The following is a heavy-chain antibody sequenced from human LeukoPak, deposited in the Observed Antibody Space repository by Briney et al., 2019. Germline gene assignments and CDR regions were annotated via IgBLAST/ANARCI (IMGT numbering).Heavy chain of an antibody. CDR1: GYSFTSYW. J-gene: IGHJ4*02. CDR2: IYPSDSDT. Sequence: GEPLKISCKGSGYSFTSYWIGWVRQMPGKGLEWMGIIYPSDSDTRYSPSFQGQVTISSDKSISTAYLQWRSLKVSDTAIYYCARFGSAGDRRADYWGQGTLVTVSS. CDR3: ARFGSAGDRRADY. V-gene: IGHV5-51*01. D-gene: IGHD3-16*01.